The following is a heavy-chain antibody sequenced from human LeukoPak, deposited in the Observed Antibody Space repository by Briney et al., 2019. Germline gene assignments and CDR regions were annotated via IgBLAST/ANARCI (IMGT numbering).Heavy chain of an antibody. V-gene: IGHV3-30-3*01. D-gene: IGHD6-19*01. J-gene: IGHJ4*02. Sequence: PGGSLRLSCAASGFSFSSYIMHWVRQAPGKGLEWVAFISYDGSNKYCADSVKGRFTISRDNSENTLYLQMNSLRAEDTAVYYCARGPNWLQSIAVAGTFDFWGQGTLVTVSS. CDR2: ISYDGSNK. CDR1: GFSFSSYI. CDR3: ARGPNWLQSIAVAGTFDF.